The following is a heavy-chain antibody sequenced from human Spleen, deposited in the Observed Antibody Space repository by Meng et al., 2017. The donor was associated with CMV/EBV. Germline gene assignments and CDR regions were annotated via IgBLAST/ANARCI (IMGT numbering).Heavy chain of an antibody. Sequence: YGGAVSGYYWSWIRQPPERGLEWIGEINHSGSNNYNPSLKSRVSISVDTSKNQFSLKLSSVTAADTAVYYCARGHGRAARGGNWFDPWGQGTLVTVSS. D-gene: IGHD6-6*01. CDR1: GGAVSGYY. CDR2: INHSGSN. CDR3: ARGHGRAARGGNWFDP. V-gene: IGHV4-34*01. J-gene: IGHJ5*02.